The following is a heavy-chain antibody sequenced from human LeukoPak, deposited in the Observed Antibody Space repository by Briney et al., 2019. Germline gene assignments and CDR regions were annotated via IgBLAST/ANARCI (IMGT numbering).Heavy chain of an antibody. CDR2: FDSEDGET. J-gene: IGHJ6*02. CDR3: AADRFSIFGVVITPKNYYGMDV. Sequence: ASVKVSCKVSGDTLTEFAMHWVRQAPGKGLEWMGGFDSEDGETIYAQKFQGRVIMSEDTSTDTAYMELSSLRSEDTAVYYCAADRFSIFGVVITPKNYYGMDVWGQGTTVTVSS. D-gene: IGHD3-3*01. V-gene: IGHV1-24*01. CDR1: GDTLTEFA.